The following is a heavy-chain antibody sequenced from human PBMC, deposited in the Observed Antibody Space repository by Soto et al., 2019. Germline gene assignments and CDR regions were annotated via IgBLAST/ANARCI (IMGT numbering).Heavy chain of an antibody. CDR1: GFTFDSAW. J-gene: IGHJ3*02. D-gene: IGHD2-15*01. CDR2: IKSKTDGGTT. CDR3: TTAQGLGYCSGGSCSDAFDI. V-gene: IGHV3-15*07. Sequence: LRLSCAAYGFTFDSAWMNWVRQAPGKGLEWVGRIKSKTDGGTTDYAAPVKGRFTISRDDSKNTLYLQMNSLKTEDTAVYYCTTAQGLGYCSGGSCSDAFDIWGQGTMVTVSS.